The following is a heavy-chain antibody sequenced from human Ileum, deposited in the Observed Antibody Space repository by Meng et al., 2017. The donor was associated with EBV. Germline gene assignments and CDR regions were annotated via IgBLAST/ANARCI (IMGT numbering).Heavy chain of an antibody. CDR1: GFTFSSYG. CDR3: ARDALELRGFDP. J-gene: IGHJ5*02. Sequence: QVQLVGAGRGGGKAGGSLSLSCAGSGFTFSSYGLHWARQAPGKGLGWVAVIWYDGSNKSYADSVQGRFTISRENSKNTLYLQMNSLRAADTAVYYCARDALELRGFDPWGQGTLVTVSS. D-gene: IGHD1-7*01. V-gene: IGHV3-33*01. CDR2: IWYDGSNK.